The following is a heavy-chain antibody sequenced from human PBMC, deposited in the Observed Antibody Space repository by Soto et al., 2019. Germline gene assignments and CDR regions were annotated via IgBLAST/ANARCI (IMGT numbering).Heavy chain of an antibody. J-gene: IGHJ4*02. CDR2: IIPIFATV. D-gene: IGHD5-18*01. V-gene: IGHV1-69*01. Sequence: QVQLVQSGAEVKKPGSSVKVSCKASGGSFSSNPLSWVRQAPGQGLEWMAGIIPIFATVHYAQKFQGRVTITADESTSKAYMELTSLRSEDTAVYFCARGGRGYSLAPRYYFDYWGQGTLVTVSS. CDR1: GGSFSSNP. CDR3: ARGGRGYSLAPRYYFDY.